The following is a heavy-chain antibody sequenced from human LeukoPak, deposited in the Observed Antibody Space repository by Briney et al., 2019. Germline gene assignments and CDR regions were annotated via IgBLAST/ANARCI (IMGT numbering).Heavy chain of an antibody. CDR1: GVSISSSISY. Sequence: SETLSLTCTVSGVSISSSISYWGWIRQPPGKGLEWIGSIYYTGNTYYNASLKSRVTISIDTSKNQISLRLTSVTATDTAMYYCAKQTGSGLFTLPGGQGTLVTVSS. CDR3: AKQTGSGLFTLP. D-gene: IGHD3/OR15-3a*01. J-gene: IGHJ4*02. V-gene: IGHV4-39*01. CDR2: IYYTGNT.